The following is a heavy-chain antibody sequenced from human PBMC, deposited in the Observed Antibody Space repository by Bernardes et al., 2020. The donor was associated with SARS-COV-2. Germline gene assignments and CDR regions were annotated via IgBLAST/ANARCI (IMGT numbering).Heavy chain of an antibody. CDR2: IYSGGNT. J-gene: IGHJ4*02. V-gene: IGHV3-66*01. CDR1: GFSFRSYG. Sequence: GGSLRLSCAASGFSFRSYGMSWVRQAPGKGLEWVSVIYSGGNTYYADSVKDRFTISRDNSKNTLYLQMNSLRAEDTAVYYCARDYPDPADWGQGTLVTVSS. CDR3: ARDYPDPAD. D-gene: IGHD6-13*01.